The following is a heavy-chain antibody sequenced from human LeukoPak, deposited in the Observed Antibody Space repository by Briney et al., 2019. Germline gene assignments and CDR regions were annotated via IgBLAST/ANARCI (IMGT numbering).Heavy chain of an antibody. J-gene: IGHJ5*02. D-gene: IGHD6-19*01. CDR1: GYTFTSYG. V-gene: IGHV1-18*01. CDR3: VRDPSNTSGWKTWFDP. Sequence: VASVKVSCKASGYTFTSYGISWVRQAPGQGLEWMGWISAYNGNTNYAQKLQGRVTLTTYTLTTTAYLELRSLTSDDTAVYYCVRDPSNTSGWKTWFDPWGQGTLVTVSS. CDR2: ISAYNGNT.